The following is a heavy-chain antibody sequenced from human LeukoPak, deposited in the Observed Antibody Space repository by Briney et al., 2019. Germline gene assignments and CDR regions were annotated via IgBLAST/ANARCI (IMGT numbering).Heavy chain of an antibody. CDR2: IIPIFGTA. J-gene: IGHJ6*02. V-gene: IGHV1-69*13. CDR1: GGTFSSYA. CDR3: ARVPYSGSYPTLYYYGMDV. Sequence: SVKVSCKASGGTFSSYAISWVRQAPGQGLEWMGGIIPIFGTANYAQKFQGRVTITADESTSTAYMELSSLRSEDTAVYYCARVPYSGSYPTLYYYGMDVWGQGTTVTVSS. D-gene: IGHD1-26*01.